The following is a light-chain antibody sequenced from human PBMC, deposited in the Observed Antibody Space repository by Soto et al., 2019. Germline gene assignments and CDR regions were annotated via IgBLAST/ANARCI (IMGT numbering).Light chain of an antibody. J-gene: IGKJ4*01. CDR2: AAS. V-gene: IGKV1-6*01. Sequence: AIQMTQSPSSLSASVGVRVTITCRASQGIRNDLGWFQQKPGKAPKLLIYAASNLQSGVPSRFSGSGSCTDFTLTISSLQPEDFATYYCLQDFNYPLTFGGGTKVEIK. CDR3: LQDFNYPLT. CDR1: QGIRND.